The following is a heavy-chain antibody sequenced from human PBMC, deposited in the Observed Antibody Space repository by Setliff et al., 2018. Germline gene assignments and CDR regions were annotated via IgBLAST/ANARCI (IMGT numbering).Heavy chain of an antibody. D-gene: IGHD3-10*01. CDR2: VHSDGTT. CDR1: GGTFTYYY. CDR3: ARPPKWFGEVIIGALDV. V-gene: IGHV4-39*02. Sequence: SETLSLTCAASGGTFTYYYWGWIRQSPVKGLEWIGSVHSDGTTHYNPSLESRVTISLDSAKNHFSLNLRSVTAADTAIYYCARPPKWFGEVIIGALDVWGQGTVVTVSS. J-gene: IGHJ3*01.